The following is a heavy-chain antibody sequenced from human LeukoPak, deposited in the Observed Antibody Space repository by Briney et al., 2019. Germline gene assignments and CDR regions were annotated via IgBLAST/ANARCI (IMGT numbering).Heavy chain of an antibody. CDR2: ISSSSSNI. D-gene: IGHD4-23*01. Sequence: PGGSLRLSCAASGFTFSSYATSWVRQAPGKGLEWVSSISSSSSNIYYADSVKGRFTISRDNAKNSLYLQMNSLRAEDTAVYYCARDYGGNSGLTFSDYWGQGTLVTVSS. V-gene: IGHV3-21*01. CDR3: ARDYGGNSGLTFSDY. J-gene: IGHJ4*02. CDR1: GFTFSSYA.